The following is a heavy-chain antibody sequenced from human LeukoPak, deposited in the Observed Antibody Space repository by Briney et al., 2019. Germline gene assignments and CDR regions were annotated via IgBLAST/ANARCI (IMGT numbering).Heavy chain of an antibody. CDR1: GYSISSGHY. D-gene: IGHD4-17*01. J-gene: IGHJ4*02. CDR3: ARGPTTVTPLDY. CDR2: IYHSGST. V-gene: IGHV4-38-2*01. Sequence: SETLSLTCAVSGYSISSGHYWGWIRQPPGKGLEWMGSIYHSGSTYYYPSLKSRITMSVDTSKNQFSLKLTSVTAADTAVYYCARGPTTVTPLDYWGPGILVIVSS.